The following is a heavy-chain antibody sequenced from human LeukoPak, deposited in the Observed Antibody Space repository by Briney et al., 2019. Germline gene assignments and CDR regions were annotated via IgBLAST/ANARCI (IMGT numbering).Heavy chain of an antibody. CDR2: ISSSSSYI. D-gene: IGHD1-1*01. V-gene: IGHV3-21*01. J-gene: IGHJ4*02. Sequence: TGGSLRLSCAASGFTFSSYWMNWARQAPGKGLEWVSSISSSSSYIYYADSVKGRFTISRDNAKNSLYLQMNSLRAEDTAVYYCATLQLIDYWGQGTLVTVSS. CDR1: GFTFSSYW. CDR3: ATLQLIDY.